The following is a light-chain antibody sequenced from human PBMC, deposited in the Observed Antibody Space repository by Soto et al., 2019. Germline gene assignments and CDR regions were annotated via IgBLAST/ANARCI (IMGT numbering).Light chain of an antibody. J-gene: IGKJ1*01. CDR3: QLYGSSRWT. CDR2: GAS. V-gene: IGKV3-20*01. CDR1: HIVSIIY. Sequence: IELTMTPSTLYVSTGERATLSCRAIHIVSIIYFAFYQHKPGQAHRLLIYGASSRATGMRDRFSGSGSGTDFTLTISRLEPEDFAVYYCQLYGSSRWTFGQGTKVDI.